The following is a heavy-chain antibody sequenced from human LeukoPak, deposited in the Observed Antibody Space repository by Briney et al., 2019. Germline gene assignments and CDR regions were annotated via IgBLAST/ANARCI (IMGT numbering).Heavy chain of an antibody. V-gene: IGHV3-23*01. J-gene: IGHJ4*02. CDR2: ISGSGGST. CDR3: AKARKNIVATIKDY. D-gene: IGHD5-12*01. CDR1: GFTFSSYA. Sequence: GGSLRLSCAASGFTFSSYAMSWVRQAPGKGLEWVSAISGSGGSTYYADSVKGRFTISRDNSKNTLYLQMNSLRAEDTAVYHCAKARKNIVATIKDYWGQGTLVTVSS.